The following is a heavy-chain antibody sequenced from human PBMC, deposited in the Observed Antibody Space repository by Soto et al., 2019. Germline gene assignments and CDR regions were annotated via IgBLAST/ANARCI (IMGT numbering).Heavy chain of an antibody. CDR1: GGSISSSNW. J-gene: IGHJ5*02. D-gene: IGHD2-15*01. CDR2: IYHSGRT. CDR3: AVVAATKRWFDP. Sequence: QVQLQESGPGLVKPSGTLSLTCAVSGGSISSSNWWSWVRQPPGKGLEWIGEIYHSGRTNYNPSLKSRVTTSVDKSKDQFSLKLSSVTAADTAVYYCAVVAATKRWFDPWGHGTLVTVSS. V-gene: IGHV4-4*02.